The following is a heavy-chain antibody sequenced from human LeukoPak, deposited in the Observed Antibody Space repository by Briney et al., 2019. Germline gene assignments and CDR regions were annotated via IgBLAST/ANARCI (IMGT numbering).Heavy chain of an antibody. CDR1: GYTLTELS. CDR3: AIPGGSSRDFDY. V-gene: IGHV1-24*01. D-gene: IGHD6-13*01. J-gene: IGHJ4*02. Sequence: ASVKVSCKVSGYTLTELSMHWVRQAPGKGLEWMGGFDPEDGETIYAQKFQGRVTMTEDTSIDTAYMELSSLRSEDTAVYYCAIPGGSSRDFDYWGQGTLVTVSS. CDR2: FDPEDGET.